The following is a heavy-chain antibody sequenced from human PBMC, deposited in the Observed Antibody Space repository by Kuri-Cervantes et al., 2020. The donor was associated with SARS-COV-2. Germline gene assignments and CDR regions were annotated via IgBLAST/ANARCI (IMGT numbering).Heavy chain of an antibody. CDR2: INAGNGNT. D-gene: IGHD6-13*01. J-gene: IGHJ5*02. V-gene: IGHV1-3*01. CDR3: ARGRGEQLVPPGWFDP. Sequence: SVTVSCKASGYTFTSYAMHWVRQAPGQRLEWMGWINAGNGNTKYSQKFQGRVTITRDTSASTAYMELSSLRSEDTAVYYCARGRGEQLVPPGWFDPWGQGTLVTVSS. CDR1: GYTFTSYA.